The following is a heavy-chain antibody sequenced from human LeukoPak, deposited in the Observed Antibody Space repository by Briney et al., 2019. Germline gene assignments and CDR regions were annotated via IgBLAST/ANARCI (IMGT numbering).Heavy chain of an antibody. J-gene: IGHJ4*02. CDR1: GGSFSGYY. CDR2: INHSGST. D-gene: IGHD3-3*01. V-gene: IGHV4-34*01. Sequence: SETLSLTCAVYGGSFSGYYWSWIRQPPGKGLEWIGEINHSGSTNYNPSLKSRVTISVDTSKNQFSLKLSSVTAADTAVYYCARGESPAPYYDFWSGYLARPCYFDDWGQGTLVTVSS. CDR3: ARGESPAPYYDFWSGYLARPCYFDD.